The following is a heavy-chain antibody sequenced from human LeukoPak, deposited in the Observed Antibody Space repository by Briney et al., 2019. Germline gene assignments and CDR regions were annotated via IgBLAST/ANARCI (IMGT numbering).Heavy chain of an antibody. J-gene: IGHJ4*02. CDR2: ISWNSGSI. CDR1: GFTFDDYA. V-gene: IGHV3-9*01. D-gene: IGHD3-3*01. Sequence: GGSLRLSCAASGFTFDDYAMHWVRQAPGKGLEWVSGISWNSGSIGYADSVKGRFTISRDNAKNSLYLQMNSLRAEDTAVYYCAXEPLTIFGVPTRXYFDYWGQGTLVTVSS. CDR3: AXEPLTIFGVPTRXYFDY.